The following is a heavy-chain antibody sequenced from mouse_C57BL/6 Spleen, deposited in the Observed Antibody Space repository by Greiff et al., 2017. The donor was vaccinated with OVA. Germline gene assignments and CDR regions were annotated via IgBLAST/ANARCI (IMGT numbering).Heavy chain of an antibody. CDR3: ASRGYSSSYNY. D-gene: IGHD1-1*01. J-gene: IGHJ2*01. CDR2: IYPGSGST. Sequence: QVQLQQPGAELVKPGASVKMSCKASGYTFTSYWITWVKQRPGQGLEWIGDIYPGSGSTNYNEKFKSKATLTVDTSSSTAYMQLSSLTSEDAAVYYCASRGYSSSYNYWGQGTTLTVSS. V-gene: IGHV1-55*01. CDR1: GYTFTSYW.